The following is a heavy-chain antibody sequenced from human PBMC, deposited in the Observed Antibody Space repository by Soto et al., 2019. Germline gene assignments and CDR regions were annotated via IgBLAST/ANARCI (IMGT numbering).Heavy chain of an antibody. CDR1: GSSINSSGYY. J-gene: IGHJ4*02. Sequence: SETLSLTCTVPGSSINSSGYYWGWIRQPPGKGLEWIGSMFYGVSTYYNPSLKSRVTVSVDTSKNQFSLNLRSVTAADTAVYYCARLPSRHLVDYWGQGTLVTVSS. CDR3: ARLPSRHLVDY. V-gene: IGHV4-39*01. D-gene: IGHD3-3*02. CDR2: MFYGVST.